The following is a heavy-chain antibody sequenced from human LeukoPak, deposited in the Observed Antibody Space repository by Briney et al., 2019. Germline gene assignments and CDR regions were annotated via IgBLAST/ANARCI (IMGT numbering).Heavy chain of an antibody. CDR3: ARGHDYYGSGRQSWFDP. J-gene: IGHJ5*02. CDR2: IYNGGST. CDR1: GYSISSGYY. V-gene: IGHV4-61*01. Sequence: SETLSLTCTVSGYSISSGYYWTWIRQPPGKGLEWIGYIYNGGSTNYNLSLQGRVTISVDTSKNQFSLKLSSVTAADTAVYYCARGHDYYGSGRQSWFDPWGQGTLVTVSS. D-gene: IGHD3-10*01.